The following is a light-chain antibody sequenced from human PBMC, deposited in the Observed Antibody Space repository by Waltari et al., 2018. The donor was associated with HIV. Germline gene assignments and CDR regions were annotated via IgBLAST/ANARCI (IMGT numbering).Light chain of an antibody. CDR3: GTWDRSLSAAV. CDR2: DNN. Sequence: QSVLTQPPSVSAAPGQQVTISCSGSTSNIGNAYLSWYQHVPGAAPRLLIYDNNKRPSGIPDRFSGSRSGTSATLGITGLQTGDEAHYYCGTWDRSLSAAVFGGGTKLTVL. CDR1: TSNIGNAY. V-gene: IGLV1-51*01. J-gene: IGLJ3*02.